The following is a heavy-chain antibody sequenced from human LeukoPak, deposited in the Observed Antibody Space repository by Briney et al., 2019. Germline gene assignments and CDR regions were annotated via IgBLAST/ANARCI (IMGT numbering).Heavy chain of an antibody. CDR3: AKSREALYYKTSGFSLDS. D-gene: IGHD3-10*01. V-gene: IGHV3-23*01. Sequence: PGGSLRLSCAASGFTFSNYAMSWVRQAPGKGLEWVSSINGRGGSTYYADSVKGRFTISRDNSKNTLYLQMSSLRAEDTAVFYCAKSREALYYKTSGFSLDSWGQGTLVTVSS. CDR1: GFTFSNYA. CDR2: INGRGGST. J-gene: IGHJ4*02.